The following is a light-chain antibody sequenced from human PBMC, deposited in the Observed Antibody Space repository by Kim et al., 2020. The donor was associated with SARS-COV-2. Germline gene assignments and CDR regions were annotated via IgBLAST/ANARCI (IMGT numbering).Light chain of an antibody. CDR1: SSDVGGYNY. CDR2: DVS. V-gene: IGLV2-14*03. CDR3: SSYTSSSTWV. Sequence: GQAITISCTGTSSDVGGYNYVSWYQQHPGKAPILMFYDVSNRPSGVSNRFSGSKSGNTASLTISGLQAEDEADYYCSSYTSSSTWVFGGGTQLTVL. J-gene: IGLJ3*02.